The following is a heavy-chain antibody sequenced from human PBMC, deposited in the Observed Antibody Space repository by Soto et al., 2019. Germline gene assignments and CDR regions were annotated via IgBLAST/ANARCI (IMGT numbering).Heavy chain of an antibody. CDR2: IGTAGDT. CDR1: GLTFSSYD. D-gene: IGHD3-22*01. V-gene: IGHV3-13*01. J-gene: IGHJ6*02. CDR3: AREDSSVYYYYGMDV. Sequence: GGSLRLSCAASGLTFSSYDMHWVRQATGKGLEWVSAIGTAGDTYYPGSVKGRFTISRENAKNSLYLQMNSLRAEDTAVYYCAREDSSVYYYYGMDVWGQGTTVTVSS.